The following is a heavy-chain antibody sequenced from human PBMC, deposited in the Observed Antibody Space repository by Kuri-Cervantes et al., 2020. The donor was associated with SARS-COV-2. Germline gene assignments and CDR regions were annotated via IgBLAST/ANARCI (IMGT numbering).Heavy chain of an antibody. Sequence: GESLKISCAASGFTVSSNYMSWVRQAPGKGLEWVSAISGSGGSTYYADSVKGRFTISRDNSKNTLYLQMNSLRAEDTAVYYCAKERWSEVGATPFDYWGQGTLVTVSS. D-gene: IGHD1-26*01. CDR3: AKERWSEVGATPFDY. J-gene: IGHJ4*02. CDR2: ISGSGGST. V-gene: IGHV3-23*01. CDR1: GFTVSSNY.